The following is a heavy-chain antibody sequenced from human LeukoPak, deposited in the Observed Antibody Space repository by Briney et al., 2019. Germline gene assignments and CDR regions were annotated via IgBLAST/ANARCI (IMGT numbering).Heavy chain of an antibody. CDR3: ARCAYYYDSSGYCPDAFDI. J-gene: IGHJ3*02. Sequence: ASVKVSCKASGYTFTSYDINWVRQATGQGLEWMGWMNPNSGNTGYAQKFQGRVTITRNTSISTAYMELGSLRSEDTAVYYCARCAYYYDSSGYCPDAFDIWGQGTMVTVSS. CDR1: GYTFTSYD. V-gene: IGHV1-8*03. D-gene: IGHD3-22*01. CDR2: MNPNSGNT.